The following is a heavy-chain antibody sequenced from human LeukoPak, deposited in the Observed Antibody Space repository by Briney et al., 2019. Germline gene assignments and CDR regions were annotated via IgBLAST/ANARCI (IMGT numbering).Heavy chain of an antibody. V-gene: IGHV3-15*01. CDR2: IKSKTDGGTT. CDR3: TTDGLFCGGDCNDY. D-gene: IGHD2-21*02. J-gene: IGHJ4*02. CDR1: GFTFSNAW. Sequence: RPGGSLRLSCAASGFTFSNAWMSWVRQAPGKGLEWVGRIKSKTDGGTTDYAAPVKGRFTISRDDSKNTLYLQMNSLKTEDTAVYYCTTDGLFCGGDCNDYWGQGTLVTVSS.